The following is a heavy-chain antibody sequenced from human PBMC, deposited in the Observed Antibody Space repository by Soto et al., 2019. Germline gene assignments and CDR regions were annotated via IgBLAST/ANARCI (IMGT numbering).Heavy chain of an antibody. V-gene: IGHV4-34*01. CDR3: ARAAPRYCSGGSCCSGRDY. CDR2: INHSGST. CDR1: GGSFSGYY. Sequence: QVQLQQWGAGLLKPSETLSLTCAVYGGSFSGYYWSWIRQPPGKGLEWIGEINHSGSTNYNPSLKSRVTISVDASKYQFSLKLSSVTAADTAVYYCARAAPRYCSGGSCCSGRDYWGQGTLVTVSS. J-gene: IGHJ4*02. D-gene: IGHD2-15*01.